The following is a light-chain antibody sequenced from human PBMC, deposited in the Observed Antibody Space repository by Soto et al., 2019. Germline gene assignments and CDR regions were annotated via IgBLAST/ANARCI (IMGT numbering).Light chain of an antibody. Sequence: EIVLTQSPATLSSFPGDRATLSCRASQHINSRLAWYQHKPVQAPRLLIYHTSNRATGIPARFSGSGSGTDFTLTISSLGPEDFAVYYCHQRQSWPRTFGQGTKVDIK. CDR3: HQRQSWPRT. V-gene: IGKV3-11*01. J-gene: IGKJ1*01. CDR1: QHINSR. CDR2: HTS.